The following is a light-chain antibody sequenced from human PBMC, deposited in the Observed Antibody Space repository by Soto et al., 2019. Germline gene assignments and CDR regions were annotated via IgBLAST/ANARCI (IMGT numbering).Light chain of an antibody. Sequence: QSVLTQPRSVSGSPGQSVTISCTGTSSDVGGYNYVSWYQQHPGKAPKLMIYDVSKRPSGVPDRFSGFKSGNTASLTISGLQADDEADYSCCSHAGTYIYVFGTGTKVTVL. CDR2: DVS. J-gene: IGLJ1*01. CDR1: SSDVGGYNY. CDR3: CSHAGTYIYV. V-gene: IGLV2-11*01.